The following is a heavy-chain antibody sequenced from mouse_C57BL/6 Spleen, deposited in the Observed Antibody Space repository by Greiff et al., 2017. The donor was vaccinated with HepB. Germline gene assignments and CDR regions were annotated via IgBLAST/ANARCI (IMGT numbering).Heavy chain of an antibody. D-gene: IGHD1-1*01. CDR1: GYTFTSYW. CDR2: IYPGSGST. J-gene: IGHJ1*03. V-gene: IGHV1-55*01. CDR3: ARSTGYYYGSSPWYFDG. Sequence: VQLQQSGAELVKPGASVKMSCKASGYTFTSYWITWVKQRPGQGLEWIGDIYPGSGSTNYNEKFKSKATMPVDPSSSTAYLQLSSLTSEDTAVYYCARSTGYYYGSSPWYFDGWGTGTTVTVSA.